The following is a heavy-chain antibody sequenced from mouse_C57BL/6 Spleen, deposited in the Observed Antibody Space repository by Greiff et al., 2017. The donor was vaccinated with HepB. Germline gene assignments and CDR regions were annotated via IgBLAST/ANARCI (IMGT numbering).Heavy chain of an antibody. J-gene: IGHJ2*01. CDR3: AKLYDYGYYFDY. D-gene: IGHD2-4*01. CDR1: GYAFSSSW. Sequence: VQLQQSGPELVKPGASVKISCKASGYAFSSSWMNWVKQRPGKGFEWIGRIYPGDGDTNYNGKFKGKATLTADKSSSTAYMQLSSLTSEDSAVYFCAKLYDYGYYFDYWGQGTTLTVSS. V-gene: IGHV1-82*01. CDR2: IYPGDGDT.